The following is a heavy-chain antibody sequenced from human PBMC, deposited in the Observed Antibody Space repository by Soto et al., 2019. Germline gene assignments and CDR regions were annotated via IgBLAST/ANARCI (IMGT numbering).Heavy chain of an antibody. CDR1: GFPFRDYA. Sequence: QVQLVESGGGVVQPGRSLRLSCAASGFPFRDYAFHWVRQPPGKGLEWVAVLSYDGSEKYYGDSVKGRFTISRDNAKNMLYLQLSSLRAEDTAVYYCARGQVVNPGYYYGMDIWGQGTTVTVSS. D-gene: IGHD3-22*01. J-gene: IGHJ6*02. CDR2: LSYDGSEK. V-gene: IGHV3-33*01. CDR3: ARGQVVNPGYYYGMDI.